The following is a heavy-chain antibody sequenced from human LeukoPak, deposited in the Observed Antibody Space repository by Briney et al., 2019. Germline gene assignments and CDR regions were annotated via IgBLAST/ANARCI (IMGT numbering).Heavy chain of an antibody. V-gene: IGHV1-69*13. J-gene: IGHJ3*02. Sequence: ASVKVSCKASGGTFSSYAISWVRQAPGQGLEWMGGIIPIFGTANYAQKFQGRVTITADESTSTAYMELSSLRSEDTVVYYCARGAQDCSSTSCLDDAFDIWGQGTMVTVSS. D-gene: IGHD2-2*01. CDR2: IIPIFGTA. CDR3: ARGAQDCSSTSCLDDAFDI. CDR1: GGTFSSYA.